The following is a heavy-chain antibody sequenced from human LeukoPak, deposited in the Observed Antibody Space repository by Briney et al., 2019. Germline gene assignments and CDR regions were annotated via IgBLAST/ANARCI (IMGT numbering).Heavy chain of an antibody. CDR3: ARAPFFPGTFDY. V-gene: IGHV1-3*03. Sequence: GASVKVSCKASGYTFTSYAMHWVRQAPGQRLESMGWINAGNGNTKYSQEFQGRVTITRDTSASTAYMELSSLRSEDMAVYYCARAPFFPGTFDYWGQGTLVTVSS. J-gene: IGHJ4*02. CDR1: GYTFTSYA. CDR2: INAGNGNT. D-gene: IGHD1-7*01.